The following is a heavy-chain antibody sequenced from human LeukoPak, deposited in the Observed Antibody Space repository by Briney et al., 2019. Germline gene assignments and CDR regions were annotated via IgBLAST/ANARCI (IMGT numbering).Heavy chain of an antibody. J-gene: IGHJ6*03. CDR3: ARAGAVTQGVYYMDV. CDR2: IIPIFGTA. D-gene: IGHD4-17*01. CDR1: GGTFSNHA. Sequence: ASVKVSCKASGGTFSNHAVSWVRQAPGQGLEWMGGIIPIFGTANYAQKFQGRVTITADKSTSTAYMEPSSLRSEDTAVYYCARAGAVTQGVYYMDVWGKGTTVTVSS. V-gene: IGHV1-69*06.